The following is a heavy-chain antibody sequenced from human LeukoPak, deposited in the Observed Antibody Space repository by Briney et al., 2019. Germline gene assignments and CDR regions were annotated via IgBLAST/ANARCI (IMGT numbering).Heavy chain of an antibody. CDR2: IRYDGSNK. J-gene: IGHJ6*03. CDR1: GFTFSSYG. V-gene: IGHV3-30*02. Sequence: GGSLRLSCAASGFTFSSYGMHWVRQPPGKGLEGVAFIRYDGSNKYYPDPVKGRSTISRDNTNNTLHMQMNSLGAEDTAVYYCAKGGGITIFGVALGYYYYMDVWGKGTTVTVSS. D-gene: IGHD3-3*01. CDR3: AKGGGITIFGVALGYYYYMDV.